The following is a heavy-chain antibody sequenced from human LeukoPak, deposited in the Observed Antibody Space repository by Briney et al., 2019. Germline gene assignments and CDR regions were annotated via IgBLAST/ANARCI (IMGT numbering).Heavy chain of an antibody. CDR3: ASAAAAGILDV. CDR2: IYYSGST. CDR1: GGSISSYY. V-gene: IGHV4-59*01. D-gene: IGHD6-13*01. Sequence: SETLSLTCTVSGGSISSYYWSWIREPPGKGLEWIGYIYYSGSTNYNPSLKSRVTISVDTSKNQFSLKLSSVTAADTAVYYCASAAAAGILDVWGRGTTVTVSS. J-gene: IGHJ6*04.